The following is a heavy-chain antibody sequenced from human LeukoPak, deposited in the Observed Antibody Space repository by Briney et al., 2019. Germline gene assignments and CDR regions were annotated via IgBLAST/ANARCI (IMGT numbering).Heavy chain of an antibody. J-gene: IGHJ4*02. Sequence: SETLSLTCTVSGGSISNSYWTWIRQPAGRGLEWIGRIYTSGSTNYNPSLKSRVTISVDTSKNQFSLKLSSVTAADTAVYYCARHDYGGGAEDDYWGQGTLVTVSS. CDR3: ARHDYGGGAEDDY. V-gene: IGHV4-4*07. D-gene: IGHD4-23*01. CDR1: GGSISNSY. CDR2: IYTSGST.